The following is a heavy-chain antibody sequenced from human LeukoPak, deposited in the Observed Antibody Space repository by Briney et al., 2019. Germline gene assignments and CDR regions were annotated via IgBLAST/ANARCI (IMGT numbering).Heavy chain of an antibody. D-gene: IGHD2-2*01. Sequence: GGSLRLSCAASGFTFSSSWMHWVRQAPGKGLVWVSRINSDGSTTNYADSVKGRFIISRDNAKNTLYLQMDSLRAEDTAVYYCTRPESSSSLACDHWGQGTLVTVSS. V-gene: IGHV3-74*01. CDR1: GFTFSSSW. CDR3: TRPESSSSLACDH. J-gene: IGHJ4*02. CDR2: INSDGSTT.